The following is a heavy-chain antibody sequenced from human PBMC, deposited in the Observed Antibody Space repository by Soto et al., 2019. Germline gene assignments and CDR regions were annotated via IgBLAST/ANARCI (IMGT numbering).Heavy chain of an antibody. J-gene: IGHJ4*02. CDR1: GFTFSSYA. CDR3: ARETIYYDSSGYYDY. CDR2: ISYDGSNK. Sequence: SLRLSCAASGFTFSSYAMHWVRQAPGKGLEWVAVISYDGSNKYYADSVKGRLTISRDNSKNTLYLQMNSLRAEDTAVYYCARETIYYDSSGYYDYWGQGTLVTVSS. V-gene: IGHV3-30-3*01. D-gene: IGHD3-22*01.